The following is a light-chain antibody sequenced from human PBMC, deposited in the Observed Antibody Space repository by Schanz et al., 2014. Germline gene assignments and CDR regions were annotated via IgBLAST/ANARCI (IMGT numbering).Light chain of an antibody. CDR1: SSDVGAYND. Sequence: QSALTQPRSVSGSPGQSVTISCTGTSSDVGAYNDVSWYQQHPGKAPKLMIYEVTKRPSGVPDRFSGSKSGNTASLTITGLQAEDEADYYCQSYDRSLSAWVFGGGTKLTVL. CDR2: EVT. V-gene: IGLV2-11*01. CDR3: QSYDRSLSAWV. J-gene: IGLJ3*02.